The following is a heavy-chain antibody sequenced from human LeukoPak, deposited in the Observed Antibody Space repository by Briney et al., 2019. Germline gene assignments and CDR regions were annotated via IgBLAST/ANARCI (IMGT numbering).Heavy chain of an antibody. CDR3: ARGSIAARNDAFDI. J-gene: IGHJ3*02. CDR1: GGSITAYY. CDR2: IYYSGST. D-gene: IGHD6-6*01. Sequence: SETLSLTCTVSGGSITAYYWNWVRHPPGKGLEWLGYIYYSGSTNYNPSLRSRVTIPVDTSENQFSLKLRSVTAADTAVYYCARGSIAARNDAFDIWGQGTMVTVSS. V-gene: IGHV4-59*01.